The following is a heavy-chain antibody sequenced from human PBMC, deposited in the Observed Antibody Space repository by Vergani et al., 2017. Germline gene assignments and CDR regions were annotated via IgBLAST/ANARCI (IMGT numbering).Heavy chain of an antibody. V-gene: IGHV3-23*01. J-gene: IGHJ6*03. CDR2: VSGSSATP. CDR1: GFSFPGYA. D-gene: IGHD3-3*01. Sequence: EVQLLESGGGLVQPGGSLRLSCEASGFSFPGYAMSWVRQAPGKGLEWVSSVSGSSATPYYADSVKGRFIISRDNSKNTLHLQMNSLRADDTAVYYCARDITIFHYYYMDVWGKGTTVTVSS. CDR3: ARDITIFHYYYMDV.